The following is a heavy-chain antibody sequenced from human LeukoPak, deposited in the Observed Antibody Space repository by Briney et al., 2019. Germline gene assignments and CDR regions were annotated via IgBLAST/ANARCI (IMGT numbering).Heavy chain of an antibody. Sequence: GALVKVSCKASCYTFTSFGISWVPQAPGQGPEGMGWISAYNGNTNYPQKLQGRVPMTTDTSTSTAYMELRSLRSDDTAVYYCARDWTIANMVRELDYWGQGTLVTVSS. V-gene: IGHV1-18*04. CDR2: ISAYNGNT. CDR3: ARDWTIANMVRELDY. J-gene: IGHJ4*02. D-gene: IGHD3-10*01. CDR1: CYTFTSFG.